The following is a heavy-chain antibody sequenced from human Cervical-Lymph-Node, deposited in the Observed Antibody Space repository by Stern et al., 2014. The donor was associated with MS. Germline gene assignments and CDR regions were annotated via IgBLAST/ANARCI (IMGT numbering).Heavy chain of an antibody. J-gene: IGHJ6*02. CDR3: ASPVTLTVGAMDV. CDR1: GGTFSNYP. V-gene: IGHV1-69*01. Sequence: VQLVESGAEVRKPGSSVKVSCKASGGTFSNYPFIWVRQAPGQWLEWMGGIIPLFGTANYAQKFQGRVTITADESTSTAYMELSSLRSEDTAVYYCASPVTLTVGAMDVWGQGTTVTVSS. D-gene: IGHD4-17*01. CDR2: IIPLFGTA.